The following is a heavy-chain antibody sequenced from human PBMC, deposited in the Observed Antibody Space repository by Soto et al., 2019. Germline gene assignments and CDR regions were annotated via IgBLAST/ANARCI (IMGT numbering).Heavy chain of an antibody. CDR2: IKSKTDGGTT. J-gene: IGHJ4*02. CDR3: TTVAGSSNDY. Sequence: SVSNAWMNGVRQAPGKGLEWVGRIKSKTDGGTTDYAAPVKGRFTISRDDSKNTLYLQMNSLKTEDTAVYYCTTVAGSSNDYWGQGTLVTVSS. V-gene: IGHV3-15*07. CDR1: SVSNAW. D-gene: IGHD6-19*01.